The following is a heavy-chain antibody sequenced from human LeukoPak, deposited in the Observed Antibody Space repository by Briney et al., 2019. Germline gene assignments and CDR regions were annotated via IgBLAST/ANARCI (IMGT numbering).Heavy chain of an antibody. CDR1: GFTFDDYA. CDR2: ISWNSGSI. Sequence: DPGRSLRLSCAASGFTFDDYAMHWVRQAPGKGLEWVSGISWNSGSIGYADSVKGRFTISRDNAKNSLYLQMNSLRAGDTAVYYCARSGSGRDFDYWGQGTLVTVSS. J-gene: IGHJ4*02. V-gene: IGHV3-9*01. CDR3: ARSGSGRDFDY. D-gene: IGHD3-10*01.